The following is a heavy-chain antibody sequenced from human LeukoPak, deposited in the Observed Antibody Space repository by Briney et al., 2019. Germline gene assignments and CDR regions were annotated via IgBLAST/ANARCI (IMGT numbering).Heavy chain of an antibody. D-gene: IGHD1-1*01. J-gene: IGHJ4*02. V-gene: IGHV1-69*05. CDR3: ATYMLRDNWNVHTFDS. CDR2: IIPIFGTA. CDR1: GGTFITYT. Sequence: AASVKVSCKASGGTFITYTINWVRQAPGPGLEWMGGIIPIFGTANYAQKFQGRITITTDDSTSTAYMELSSLRSEDTAVYYCATYMLRDNWNVHTFDSWGQGTLVTVSS.